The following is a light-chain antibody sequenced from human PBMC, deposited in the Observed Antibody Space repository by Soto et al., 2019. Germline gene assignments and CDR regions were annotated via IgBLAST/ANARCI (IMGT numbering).Light chain of an antibody. V-gene: IGKV1-5*01. J-gene: IGKJ1*01. CDR3: QQYHSYWWT. CDR1: QSISGT. CDR2: DVS. Sequence: DIQLTQSPSTLSASVGDRVTLTCRARQSISGTLAWYQQKPGKAPKLLISDVSSLERGVPSRFSGSGSGTEFTLTISSLQPDDFATYYCQQYHSYWWTFGQGTKVDIK.